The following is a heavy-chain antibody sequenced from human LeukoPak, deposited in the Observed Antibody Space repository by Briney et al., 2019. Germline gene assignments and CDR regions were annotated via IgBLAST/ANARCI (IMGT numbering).Heavy chain of an antibody. J-gene: IGHJ3*02. CDR2: MNPNSGNT. CDR3: ARGSAVPAAIRGAAFDI. D-gene: IGHD2-2*01. Sequence: GASVKVSCKASGYTFTSYDINWVRQATGQGLEWMGWMNPNSGNTGYAQKFQGRVTITRNTSISTAYMELSSLRSEDTAVYYCARGSAVPAAIRGAAFDIWGQGTMVTVSS. CDR1: GYTFTSYD. V-gene: IGHV1-8*03.